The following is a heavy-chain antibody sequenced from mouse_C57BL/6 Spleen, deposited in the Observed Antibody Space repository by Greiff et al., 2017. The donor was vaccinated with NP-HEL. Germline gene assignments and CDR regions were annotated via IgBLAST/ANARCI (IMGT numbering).Heavy chain of an antibody. CDR3: ARDGFPY. J-gene: IGHJ3*01. Sequence: QVQLQQPGAELVKPGASVKLSCKASGYTFTSYWMHWVQQRPGQGLEWIGMIHPDSGSTNYNENFKGKATLTVDKSSSTAYMQLSSLTSEDSAVYYCARDGFPYWGQGTLVTVSA. CDR2: IHPDSGST. V-gene: IGHV1-64*01. CDR1: GYTFTSYW.